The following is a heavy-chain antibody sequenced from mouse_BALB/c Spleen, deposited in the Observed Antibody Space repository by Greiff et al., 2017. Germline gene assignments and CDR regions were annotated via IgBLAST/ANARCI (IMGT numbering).Heavy chain of an antibody. CDR1: GFTFSSYT. J-gene: IGHJ3*01. Sequence: DVHLVESGGGLVKPGGSLKLSCAASGFTFSSYTMSWVRQTPEKRLEWVATISSGGSYTYYPDSVKGRFTISRDNAKNTLYLQMSSLKSEDTAMYYCTRDMGWGGQGTLVTVSA. CDR3: TRDMGW. V-gene: IGHV5-6-4*01. D-gene: IGHD3-3*01. CDR2: ISSGGSYT.